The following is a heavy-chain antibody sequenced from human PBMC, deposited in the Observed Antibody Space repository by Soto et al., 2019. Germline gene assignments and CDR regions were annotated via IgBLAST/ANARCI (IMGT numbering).Heavy chain of an antibody. D-gene: IGHD1-1*01. CDR2: IDHSGST. V-gene: IGHV4-4*02. Sequence: QVHLQESRPGLLKPSGTLSLTCAVSGDSINSNNWWSGVREPAGKWLEWIGGIDHSGSTNYNPSLKSRVTMSRDNSRNQFSLILSSVTAADTAVYYCTFPSTNDFDYWGQGTRVNVSS. J-gene: IGHJ4*02. CDR1: GDSINSNNW. CDR3: TFPSTNDFDY.